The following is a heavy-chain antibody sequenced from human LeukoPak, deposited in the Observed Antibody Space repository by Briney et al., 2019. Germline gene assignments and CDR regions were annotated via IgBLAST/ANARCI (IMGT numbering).Heavy chain of an antibody. J-gene: IGHJ6*03. D-gene: IGHD4-17*01. CDR3: AKWRGDYPSYYSYYMDV. CDR1: GFTFDDYA. V-gene: IGHV3-43*02. CDR2: ISGDGGST. Sequence: GGSLRLSCAASGFTFDDYAMHWVRQAPGKGLEWVSLISGDGGSTYYADSVKGRFTISRDNSKNSLYLQMNSLRTEDTALYYCAKWRGDYPSYYSYYMDVWGKGTTVTVSS.